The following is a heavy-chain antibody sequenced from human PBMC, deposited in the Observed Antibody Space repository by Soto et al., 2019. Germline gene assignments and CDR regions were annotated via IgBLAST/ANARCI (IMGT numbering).Heavy chain of an antibody. Sequence: SETLSLTCTVSGDSMSGYHWNWIRQPPGKGLQWIGYFHNSGSTTYDSSLKSRVTISIDTSKRQSSLKLTSVTTADTAVYYCAREIYYDSSGQFDYWGQGTLVTVSS. CDR3: AREIYYDSSGQFDY. J-gene: IGHJ4*02. V-gene: IGHV4-59*01. CDR2: FHNSGST. CDR1: GDSMSGYH. D-gene: IGHD3-22*01.